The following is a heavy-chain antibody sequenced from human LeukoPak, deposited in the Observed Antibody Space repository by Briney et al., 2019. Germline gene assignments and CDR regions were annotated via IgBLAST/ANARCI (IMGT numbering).Heavy chain of an antibody. CDR3: ARLNSYGYVPHYFDY. Sequence: GGSMRLACAASGFTFSTYGMHWVRQAPGKGLEWVAVIWYDGSIKYYGDSVKGRFTISRDNSKNTLYLQMNSLRAEDTAVYYCARLNSYGYVPHYFDYWGQGTLVTVSS. D-gene: IGHD5-18*01. J-gene: IGHJ4*02. CDR2: IWYDGSIK. CDR1: GFTFSTYG. V-gene: IGHV3-33*01.